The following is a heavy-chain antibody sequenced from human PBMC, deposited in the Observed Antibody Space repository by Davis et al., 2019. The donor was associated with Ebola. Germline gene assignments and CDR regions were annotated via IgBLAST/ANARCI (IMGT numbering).Heavy chain of an antibody. CDR1: GYTFTGYY. J-gene: IGHJ4*02. D-gene: IGHD2-15*01. CDR2: ISPNSGGT. V-gene: IGHV1-2*06. CDR3: ARGGYCSGGSCYYFDY. Sequence: AASVKVSCKASGYTFTGYYMHWVRQAPGQGLEWMGRISPNSGGTNYAQKFQGRVTMTRDTSISTAYMELSRLRSDDTAVYYCARGGYCSGGSCYYFDYWGQGTLVTVSS.